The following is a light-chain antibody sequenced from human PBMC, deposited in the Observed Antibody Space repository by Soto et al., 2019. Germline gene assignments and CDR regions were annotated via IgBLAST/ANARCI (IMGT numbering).Light chain of an antibody. CDR2: EVS. CDR3: SSYAASNNFVV. CDR1: SSDDGAYNY. V-gene: IGLV2-8*01. Sequence: QSVLTQPPSASGSPGQSVTISCTGTSSDDGAYNYVSWYQQHPGKAPKLMFYEVSKRPSGVPDRFFGSKSGNTASLTVSGLQVEDEAVYYCSSYAASNNFVVFGGGTKLTVL. J-gene: IGLJ2*01.